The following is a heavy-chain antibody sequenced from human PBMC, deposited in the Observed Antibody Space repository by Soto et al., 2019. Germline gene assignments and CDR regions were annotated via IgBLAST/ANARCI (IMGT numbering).Heavy chain of an antibody. CDR1: GFIFNNYW. Sequence: GSLSLSCAASGFIFNNYWMHWVRQAPGKGLEWVGRIRSDADGGTGDYAGPVKGRFTISRDDSKSMVFLHMASLRTEDTAFYYCVSDTLPFSSTVIATGGAYWGQGTLVTVSS. J-gene: IGHJ4*02. V-gene: IGHV3-15*07. D-gene: IGHD2-21*01. CDR3: VSDTLPFSSTVIATGGAY. CDR2: IRSDADGGTG.